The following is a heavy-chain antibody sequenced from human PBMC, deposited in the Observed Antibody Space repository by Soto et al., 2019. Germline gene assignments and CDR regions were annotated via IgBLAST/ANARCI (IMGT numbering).Heavy chain of an antibody. J-gene: IGHJ5*02. D-gene: IGHD5-12*01. CDR1: GGSISSSNW. Sequence: PSETLSLTCAVSGGSISSSNWWSWVRQPPGKGLEWIGEIYHSGSTNYNPSLKSRVTISVDKSKNQFSLKLSSVTAADTAVYYCASRRVGGYSGYDYGVNWFDPWGQGTLVTVSS. V-gene: IGHV4-4*02. CDR3: ASRRVGGYSGYDYGVNWFDP. CDR2: IYHSGST.